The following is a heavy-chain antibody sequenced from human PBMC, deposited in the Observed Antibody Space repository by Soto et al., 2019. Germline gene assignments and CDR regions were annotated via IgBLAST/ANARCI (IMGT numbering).Heavy chain of an antibody. J-gene: IGHJ6*02. Sequence: SVKVSCKVSGYTLTELSMHWVRQAPGKGLEWMGGFDPEDGETIYAQKFQGRVTMTEDTSTDTAYMELSSLRSDDTAVYYCARGLRFLEWLTSPLYYYGMDVWGQGTTVTVSS. CDR3: ARGLRFLEWLTSPLYYYGMDV. D-gene: IGHD3-3*01. CDR2: FDPEDGET. V-gene: IGHV1-24*01. CDR1: GYTLTELS.